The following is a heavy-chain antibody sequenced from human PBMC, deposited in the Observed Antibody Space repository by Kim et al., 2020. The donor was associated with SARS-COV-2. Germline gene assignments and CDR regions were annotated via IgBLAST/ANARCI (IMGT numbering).Heavy chain of an antibody. D-gene: IGHD1-26*01. CDR1: GFTFSSYS. V-gene: IGHV3-21*01. Sequence: GGSLRLSCAASGFTFSSYSMNWVRQAPGKGLEWVSSISSSSSYIYYADSVKGRFTISRDNAKNSLYLQMNSLRAEDTAVYYCARDHVGSYDYYYGMDVWGQGTTVTVSS. CDR2: ISSSSSYI. CDR3: ARDHVGSYDYYYGMDV. J-gene: IGHJ6*02.